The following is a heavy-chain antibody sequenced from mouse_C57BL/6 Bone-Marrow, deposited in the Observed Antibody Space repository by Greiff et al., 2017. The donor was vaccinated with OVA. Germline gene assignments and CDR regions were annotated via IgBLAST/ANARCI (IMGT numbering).Heavy chain of an antibody. V-gene: IGHV1-82*01. CDR1: GYAFSSSW. CDR3: AVYYGKHYAMDY. Sequence: VQLQQSGPELVKPGASVKISCKASGYAFSSSWMNWVKQRPGKGLEWIGRIYPGDGDTNYNGKFKGKATLTADKSSSTAYMQLSSLTSEDSAVYFCAVYYGKHYAMDYWGQGTSVTVSS. CDR2: IYPGDGDT. J-gene: IGHJ4*01. D-gene: IGHD2-1*01.